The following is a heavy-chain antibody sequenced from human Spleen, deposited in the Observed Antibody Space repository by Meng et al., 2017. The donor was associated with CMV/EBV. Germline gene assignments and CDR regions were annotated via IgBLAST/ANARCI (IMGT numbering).Heavy chain of an antibody. Sequence: SVKVSCKASGGTFSSYAISWVRQAPGQGLEWMGGIIPIFGTANYAQKFQGRVTITTDESTSTAYMELSSLTSEDTAVYYCAKGQSYYYGSGSYDYWGQGTLVTVSS. CDR3: AKGQSYYYGSGSYDY. CDR2: IIPIFGTA. J-gene: IGHJ4*02. D-gene: IGHD3-10*01. V-gene: IGHV1-69*05. CDR1: GGTFSSYA.